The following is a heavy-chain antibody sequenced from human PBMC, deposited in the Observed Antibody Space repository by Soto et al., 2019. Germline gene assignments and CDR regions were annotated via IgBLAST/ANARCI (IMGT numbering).Heavy chain of an antibody. CDR2: ISAYNGNT. V-gene: IGHV1-18*01. D-gene: IGHD2-15*01. J-gene: IGHJ4*02. CDR1: GYTFTSYG. CDR3: ARGRYCSGGSCYLLLDY. Sequence: ASVKVSCKASGYTFTSYGISWVRQAPGQGLEWMGWISAYNGNTNYAQKLQGRVTMTTDTSTSTAYMELRSLRSDDTAVYYCARGRYCSGGSCYLLLDYWGQGTLVTVSS.